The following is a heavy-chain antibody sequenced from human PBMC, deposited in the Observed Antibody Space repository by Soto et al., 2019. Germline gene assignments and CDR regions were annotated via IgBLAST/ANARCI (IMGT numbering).Heavy chain of an antibody. CDR3: AKGKAGASYFDY. CDR1: GYTLTELS. D-gene: IGHD1-26*01. CDR2: FDPEDGET. J-gene: IGHJ4*02. V-gene: IGHV1-24*01. Sequence: ASVKVSCKVSGYTLTELSMHWVRQAPGKGLEWMGGFDPEDGETIYAQKFQGRVTMTEDTSTDTAYMELSSLRSEDTAVYYCAKGKAGASYFDYWGQGTPVTVSS.